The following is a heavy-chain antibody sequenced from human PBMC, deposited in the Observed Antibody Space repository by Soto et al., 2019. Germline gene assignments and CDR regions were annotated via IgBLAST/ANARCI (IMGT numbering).Heavy chain of an antibody. Sequence: GGSLRLSCAASGFTVSSNYMSWVRQAPWKGLEWVSVIYSGGSTYYADSVKGRFTISRDNPKNTLYLQMNSLRAEDTAVYYCASTLRYFDWLFSLDDAFDIWGQATMVTVSS. CDR1: GFTVSSNY. CDR2: IYSGGST. CDR3: ASTLRYFDWLFSLDDAFDI. D-gene: IGHD3-9*01. V-gene: IGHV3-66*01. J-gene: IGHJ3*02.